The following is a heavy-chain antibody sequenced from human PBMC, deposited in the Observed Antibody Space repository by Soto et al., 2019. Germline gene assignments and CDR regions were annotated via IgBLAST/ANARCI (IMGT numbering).Heavy chain of an antibody. J-gene: IGHJ4*02. V-gene: IGHV3-23*01. CDR2: ISGSGGST. CDR3: AKDLNYYDSSGYLPYFDY. D-gene: IGHD3-22*01. CDR1: GFTFSSYA. Sequence: GGSLRLSCAASGFTFSSYAMSWVRQAPGKGLEWVSAISGSGGSTYYADSVKGRFTISRDNSKNTLYLHMNSLRAEDTAVYYCAKDLNYYDSSGYLPYFDYWGQGTLVTVSS.